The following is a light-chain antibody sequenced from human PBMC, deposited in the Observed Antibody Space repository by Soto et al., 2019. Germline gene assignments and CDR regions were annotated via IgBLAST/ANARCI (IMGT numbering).Light chain of an antibody. Sequence: QPVLTQAPSASASLGASVKLTCTLDSGHSNYVIAWHQQHPAKGPRYLMKVNRDGSHNKGDGIPDRFSGSTSGAERYLTISSLRSEDEAVYYCQTWGPGIRVFGGGTELTVL. CDR1: SGHSNYV. V-gene: IGLV4-69*01. J-gene: IGLJ3*02. CDR3: QTWGPGIRV. CDR2: VNRDGSH.